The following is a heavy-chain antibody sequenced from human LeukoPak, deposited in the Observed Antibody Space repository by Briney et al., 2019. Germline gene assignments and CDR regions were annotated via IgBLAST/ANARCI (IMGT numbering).Heavy chain of an antibody. CDR2: IYSGGRT. D-gene: IGHD1-14*01. J-gene: IGHJ1*01. V-gene: IGHV3-66*01. Sequence: GGSLRLSCAVSGFTVSNNYMSWVRQAPGKGLEWVSVIYSGGRTHYADSVKGRFTISRDNSKNTLYLQMNSLRAEDTAVYYCARDPNRDPPEPLQPWGQGTLVTVSS. CDR1: GFTVSNNY. CDR3: ARDPNRDPPEPLQP.